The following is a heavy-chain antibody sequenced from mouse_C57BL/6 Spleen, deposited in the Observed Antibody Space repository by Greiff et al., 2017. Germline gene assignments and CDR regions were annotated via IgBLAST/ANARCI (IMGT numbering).Heavy chain of an antibody. CDR3: ARERGSTMVTTGFDY. J-gene: IGHJ2*01. Sequence: EVKLVESGPGLVKPSQSLSLTCSVTGYSINSGYYWNWIRQFPGNKLEWMGYISYDGSNNYNPSLKNRISITRDTSKNQFFLKLNSVTTEDTATYYCARERGSTMVTTGFDYWGQGTTLTVS. V-gene: IGHV3-6*01. CDR2: ISYDGSN. CDR1: GYSINSGYY. D-gene: IGHD2-2*01.